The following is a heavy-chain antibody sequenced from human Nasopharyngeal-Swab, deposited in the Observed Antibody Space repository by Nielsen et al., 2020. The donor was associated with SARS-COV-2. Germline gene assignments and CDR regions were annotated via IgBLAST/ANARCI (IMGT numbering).Heavy chain of an antibody. CDR3: ARDGTAAALDY. CDR2: IWYDGSNK. CDR1: GFTFSSYG. J-gene: IGHJ4*02. V-gene: IGHV3-33*01. Sequence: GESLKISYAASGFTFSSYGMHWVRQAPGKGLEWVAVIWYDGSNKYYADSVKGRFTISRDNSKNTLYLQMNSLRAEDTAVYYCARDGTAAALDYWGQGTLVTVSS. D-gene: IGHD6-13*01.